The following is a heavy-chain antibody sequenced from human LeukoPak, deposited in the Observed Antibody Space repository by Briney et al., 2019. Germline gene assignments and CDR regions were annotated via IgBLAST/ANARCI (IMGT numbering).Heavy chain of an antibody. J-gene: IGHJ5*02. CDR2: IYYSGST. V-gene: IGHV4-59*11. D-gene: IGHD6-19*01. CDR3: ARVSSGVAVAGTDWFDR. CDR1: GGSISSHY. Sequence: SETLSLTCTVSGGSISSHYWSWIRQPPGKGLEWIGYIYYSGSTNYNPSLKSRVTISVDTSKNQFSLKLSSVTAADTAVYYCARVSSGVAVAGTDWFDRWGQGTLVTVSS.